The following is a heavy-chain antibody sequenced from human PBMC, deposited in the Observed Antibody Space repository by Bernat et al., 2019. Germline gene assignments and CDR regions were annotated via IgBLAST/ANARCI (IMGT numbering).Heavy chain of an antibody. CDR1: GGSISSSSYY. D-gene: IGHD4-11*01. J-gene: IGHJ4*02. V-gene: IGHV4-39*01. CDR2: IYYSGST. Sequence: QLQLQESGPGLVKPSETLSLTCTVSGGSISSSSYYWGWVRQPPGKGLEWIGSIYYSGSTYYNPSHKSRITISVDTSKNPFSLKLSSVTAADTAVYYCARGSRLTKYYFDYWGQGTLVTVSS. CDR3: ARGSRLTKYYFDY.